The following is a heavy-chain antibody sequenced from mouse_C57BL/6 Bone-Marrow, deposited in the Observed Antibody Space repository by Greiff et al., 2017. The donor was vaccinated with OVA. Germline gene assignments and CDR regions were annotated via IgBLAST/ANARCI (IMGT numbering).Heavy chain of an antibody. CDR1: GYTFTSYW. CDR3: ARIYYDYDSYFDV. V-gene: IGHV1-64*01. Sequence: VQLQQPGAELVKPGASVKLSCKASGYTFTSYWMHWVKQRPGQGLEWIGMIHPNSGSTNYNEKFKSKATLTVDKSSSTAYMQLSSLTSEDSAVYYCARIYYDYDSYFDVWGTGTTVTVSS. J-gene: IGHJ1*03. D-gene: IGHD2-4*01. CDR2: IHPNSGST.